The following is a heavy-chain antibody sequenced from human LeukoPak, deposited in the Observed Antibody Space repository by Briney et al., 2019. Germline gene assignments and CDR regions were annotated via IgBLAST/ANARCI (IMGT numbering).Heavy chain of an antibody. D-gene: IGHD6-6*01. Sequence: GGSLRLSCAASGFTFKNNAMTWVRQAPGKGLEWVSAINGGGDDTEYADSVKGRFTISRANSKNTLYLQMNSLRAEDTAVYYCAKGTYSSSPRDYWGQGTLVTVSS. CDR1: GFTFKNNA. CDR2: INGGGDDT. CDR3: AKGTYSSSPRDY. V-gene: IGHV3-23*01. J-gene: IGHJ4*02.